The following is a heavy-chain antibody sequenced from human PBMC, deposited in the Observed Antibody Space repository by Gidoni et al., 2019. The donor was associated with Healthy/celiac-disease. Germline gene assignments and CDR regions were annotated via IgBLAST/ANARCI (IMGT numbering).Heavy chain of an antibody. J-gene: IGHJ4*02. D-gene: IGHD2-21*01. CDR1: GVPFSSNW. CDR2: IKQDGSEQ. CDR3: ASCDGYIWG. V-gene: IGHV3-7*03. Sequence: EVQLVESGGGLVQPGGALRLSCAASGVPFSSNWMSWVRQVPGKGLECVANIKQDGSEQYYVDSVKGRFTISRDNAKNSLYLQMNSLRAEDTAVYYCASCDGYIWGWCQGTLVTVSS.